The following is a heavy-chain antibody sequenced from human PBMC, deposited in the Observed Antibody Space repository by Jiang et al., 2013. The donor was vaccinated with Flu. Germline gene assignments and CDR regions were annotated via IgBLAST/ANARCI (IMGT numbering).Heavy chain of an antibody. J-gene: IGHJ2*01. CDR1: GYSFTSYW. D-gene: IGHD3-22*01. V-gene: IGHV5-10-1*01. CDR2: IDPSDSYT. CDR3: ARHRGSSGSNWYFDL. Sequence: GAEVKKPGESLKISCKGSGYSFTSYWISWVRQMPGKGLEWMGRIDPSDSYTNYSPSFQGHVTISADKSISTAYLQWSSLKASDTAMYYCARHRGSSGSNWYFDLWGRGTLVTVSS.